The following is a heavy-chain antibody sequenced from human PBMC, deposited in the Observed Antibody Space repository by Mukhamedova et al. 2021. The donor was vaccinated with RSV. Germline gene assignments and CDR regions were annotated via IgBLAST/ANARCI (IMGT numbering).Heavy chain of an antibody. CDR2: VSRDGNKQ. V-gene: IGHV3-30*06. CDR3: AREVPNAFDL. D-gene: IGHD3-10*01. Sequence: MGWVRQTPDKGLEWVAVVSRDGNKQYYGDSMEGRFIISRDNSRNTLYLQVNSLSLGDTAIFYCAREVPNAFDLWGHGTLVTGSS. J-gene: IGHJ3*01.